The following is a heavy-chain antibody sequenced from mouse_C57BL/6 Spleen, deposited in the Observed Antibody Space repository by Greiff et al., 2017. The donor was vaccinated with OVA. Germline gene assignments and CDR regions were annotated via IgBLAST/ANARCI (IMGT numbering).Heavy chain of an antibody. CDR3: ARGTCYSNAWFAY. J-gene: IGHJ3*01. CDR1: GYTFTSYW. V-gene: IGHV1-69*01. Sequence: QVQLQQPGAELVMPGASVKLSCKASGYTFTSYWMHWVKQRPGQGLEWIGEIHPSDSYTNYNQKFKGKSTLTVDKSSSTAYMQLSSLTSEDAAVYYCARGTCYSNAWFAYWGQGTLVTVSA. D-gene: IGHD2-5*01. CDR2: IHPSDSYT.